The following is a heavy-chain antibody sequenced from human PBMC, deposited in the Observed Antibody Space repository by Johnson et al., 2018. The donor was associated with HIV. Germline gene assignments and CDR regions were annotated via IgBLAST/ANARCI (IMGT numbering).Heavy chain of an antibody. Sequence: VQLVESGGGVVRPGGSLRLSCTASGFTFSSYWMTWVRQAPGKGLEWVANIKQDGSEKYYVDSVKGRFTISRDNAKNSLYLQMSSLRAEDTAVYYCVRETEREAFDIWGQGTMVTVSS. CDR3: VRETEREAFDI. CDR2: IKQDGSEK. CDR1: GFTFSSYW. D-gene: IGHD1-1*01. J-gene: IGHJ3*02. V-gene: IGHV3-7*03.